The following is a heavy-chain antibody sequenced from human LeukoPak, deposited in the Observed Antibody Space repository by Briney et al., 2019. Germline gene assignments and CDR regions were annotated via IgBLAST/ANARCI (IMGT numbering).Heavy chain of an antibody. Sequence: ASVKVSCKASGYTFTSYYMHWVRQAPGQGLEWMGIINPSGGSTSYAQMFQGRVTMTRDTSTSTVYMELSSLRSEDTAVYYCARDGKPTMIEYYFDYWGQGTLVTVSS. J-gene: IGHJ4*02. V-gene: IGHV1-46*01. CDR3: ARDGKPTMIEYYFDY. CDR1: GYTFTSYY. D-gene: IGHD3-22*01. CDR2: INPSGGST.